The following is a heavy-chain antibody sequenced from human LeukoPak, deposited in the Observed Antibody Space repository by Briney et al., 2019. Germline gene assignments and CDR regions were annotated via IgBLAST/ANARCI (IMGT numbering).Heavy chain of an antibody. CDR1: GFTFTNYW. Sequence: PGGSLRLSCAASGFTFTNYWMSWVRQAPGKGLELVANIKQDRSEKYYVDSVKGRFTISRDNAKNSLYLQMNSLRAEDTAVYYCARVSRPRRTIFGVAGRQIDYWGQGTLVTVSS. J-gene: IGHJ4*02. V-gene: IGHV3-7*01. D-gene: IGHD3-3*01. CDR3: ARVSRPRRTIFGVAGRQIDY. CDR2: IKQDRSEK.